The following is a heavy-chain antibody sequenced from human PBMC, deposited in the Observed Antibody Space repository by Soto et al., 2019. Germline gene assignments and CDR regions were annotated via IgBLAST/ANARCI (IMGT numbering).Heavy chain of an antibody. V-gene: IGHV4-59*08. CDR2: IYYSGST. Sequence: PSETLSLTCTVSGGSIISYYWSWVRQPPGKGLEWIGYIYYSGSTNYNPSLKSRVTISVDTSKNQFSLKLSSVTAADTAVYYGASRIMVRGVIIPKWGQGTLVTVSS. CDR3: ASRIMVRGVIIPK. D-gene: IGHD3-10*01. CDR1: GGSIISYY. J-gene: IGHJ4*02.